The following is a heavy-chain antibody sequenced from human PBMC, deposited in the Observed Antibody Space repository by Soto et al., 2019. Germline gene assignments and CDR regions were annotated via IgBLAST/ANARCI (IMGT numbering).Heavy chain of an antibody. CDR1: GFTFSSYW. J-gene: IGHJ4*02. Sequence: EVQLVASGGGLVQPGGSLRLSCAASGFTFSSYWMHWVRQAPGKGLVWVSRINSDGSSTSYADSVKGRFTISRDNAKNTLYLQMNSLRAEDTVVYYCVRTSLVVAAATREDYWGQGTLVTVSS. CDR2: INSDGSST. D-gene: IGHD2-15*01. CDR3: VRTSLVVAAATREDY. V-gene: IGHV3-74*01.